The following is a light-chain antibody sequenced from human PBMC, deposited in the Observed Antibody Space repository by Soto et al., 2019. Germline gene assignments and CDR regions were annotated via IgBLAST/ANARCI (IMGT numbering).Light chain of an antibody. CDR1: QSVSSSY. V-gene: IGKV3-20*01. J-gene: IGKJ5*01. CDR3: QQYGRSPP. Sequence: EIGLTQSPATVSLSQGERATLSCRASQSVSSSYLAWYQQRPGQAPRLLIYGASNRATDIPDRFSGSGSGTDFTLTISRLEPEDFAVYYCQQYGRSPPFGQGARLEIK. CDR2: GAS.